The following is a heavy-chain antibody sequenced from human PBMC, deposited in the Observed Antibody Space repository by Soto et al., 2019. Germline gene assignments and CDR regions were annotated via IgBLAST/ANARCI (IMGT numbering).Heavy chain of an antibody. V-gene: IGHV3-30*18. J-gene: IGHJ4*02. CDR3: AKDAGGSSYFDY. CDR1: GFTFSSYG. CDR2: ISYDGGNE. D-gene: IGHD1-26*01. Sequence: QVQLVESGGGVVQPGRSLRLSCAASGFTFSSYGMHWVRQAPGKGLEWVAVISYDGGNEYYADSVKGRFTISRDNSKNTLYLQMNSLRAEDTAVYYCAKDAGGSSYFDYWGQGTLVTVSS.